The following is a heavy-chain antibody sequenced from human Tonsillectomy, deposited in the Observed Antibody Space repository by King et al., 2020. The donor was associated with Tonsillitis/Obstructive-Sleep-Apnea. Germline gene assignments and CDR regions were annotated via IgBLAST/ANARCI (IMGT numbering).Heavy chain of an antibody. J-gene: IGHJ6*02. V-gene: IGHV4-34*01. CDR3: ARGPDYDFSTGRDYQYYYGMDV. CDR1: GGSFSGYY. D-gene: IGHD3-3*01. Sequence: QVQLQQWGAGLLKPSETLSLTCVVYGGSFSGYYWSWIRQPPGKGLEWIGEIDHIGSTNYNPSLKSRVTLSVDTSKNQFSLKLSSVTAADTAVYYCARGPDYDFSTGRDYQYYYGMDVWGQGTTGTVSS. CDR2: IDHIGST.